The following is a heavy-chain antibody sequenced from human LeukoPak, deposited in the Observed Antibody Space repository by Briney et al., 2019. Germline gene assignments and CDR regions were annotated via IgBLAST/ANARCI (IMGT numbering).Heavy chain of an antibody. J-gene: IGHJ4*02. CDR2: ISSSSSTI. CDR3: ARGTVGYSYGTLGVY. D-gene: IGHD5-18*01. Sequence: GGSLRLSCAASGFTFSSYSMNWLRPAPGKGLEWVSYISSSSSTIYYADSVKGRFTISRDNAKNSLYLQMNSLSAEDTAVYYCARGTVGYSYGTLGVYWGQGTLVTVSS. CDR1: GFTFSSYS. V-gene: IGHV3-48*01.